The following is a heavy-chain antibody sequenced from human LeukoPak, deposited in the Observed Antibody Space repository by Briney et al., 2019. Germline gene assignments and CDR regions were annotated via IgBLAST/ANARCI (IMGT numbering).Heavy chain of an antibody. Sequence: SETLSLTCAVSGGSISSSNWWSWVRQPPGKGLEWIGEIYHSGSTNYNPSLKSRVTISVDKSKNQFSLKLSSVTAADTAVYYCARDRGVGRRDGYNDNFQHWGQGTLVTVSS. J-gene: IGHJ1*01. CDR3: ARDRGVGRRDGYNDNFQH. D-gene: IGHD5-24*01. CDR2: IYHSGST. CDR1: GGSISSSNW. V-gene: IGHV4-4*02.